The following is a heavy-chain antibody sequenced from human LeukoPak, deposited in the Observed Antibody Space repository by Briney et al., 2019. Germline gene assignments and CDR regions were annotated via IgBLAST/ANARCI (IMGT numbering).Heavy chain of an antibody. J-gene: IGHJ4*02. CDR1: GGSISSSSYY. V-gene: IGHV4-39*07. CDR2: IYYSGST. Sequence: SETLSLTCTVSGGSISSSSYYWGWIRQPPGKGLEWIGSIYYSGSTYYNPSLKSRVTISVDTSKNQFSLKLSSVTAADTAVYYCAREYSGSYDSVNYFDYWGQGTLVTVSS. CDR3: AREYSGSYDSVNYFDY. D-gene: IGHD1-26*01.